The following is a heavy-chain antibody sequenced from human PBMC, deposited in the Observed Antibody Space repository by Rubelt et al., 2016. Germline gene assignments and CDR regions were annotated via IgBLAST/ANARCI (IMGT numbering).Heavy chain of an antibody. CDR2: VYYSGST. Sequence: QLQLQESGPGLVKPSETLSLSCTVSGGSISSSNYYWGWIRQPPGKGLEWIGSVYYSGSTYYNSSLKNRVTISADTSKNPFSLQLNTVTPEDTAVYYCARLDTINDYWGQGTLVTVSS. V-gene: IGHV4-39*07. D-gene: IGHD2-2*01. CDR1: GGSISSSNYY. J-gene: IGHJ4*02. CDR3: ARLDTINDY.